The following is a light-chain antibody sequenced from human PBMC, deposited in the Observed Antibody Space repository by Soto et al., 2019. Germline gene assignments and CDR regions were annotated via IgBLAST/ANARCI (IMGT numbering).Light chain of an antibody. J-gene: IGKJ4*01. CDR1: QSISSY. V-gene: IGKV1-39*01. Sequence: DIQMTQSPSSLSASVGDRVTITCRASQSISSYLNWYQQKPGKAPNLLIYSASKLHSGVPPRFSGSGSGTDFTLIISSLQPEDFATYDCQQSSSNPLTFGGGTRV. CDR3: QQSSSNPLT. CDR2: SAS.